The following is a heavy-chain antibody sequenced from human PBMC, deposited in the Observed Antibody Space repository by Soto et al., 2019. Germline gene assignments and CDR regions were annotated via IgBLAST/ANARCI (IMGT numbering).Heavy chain of an antibody. CDR3: THSLRDYFDY. J-gene: IGHJ4*02. CDR2: IHSSGST. CDR1: GGSVSSGSYY. Sequence: QVQLQESGPGLVKPSESLSLTCTVSGGSVSSGSYYWTWIRQPPGKGLEWIGYIHSSGSTEYNPSLKXXVXIXXDPSKNQFSLNLRSLTAADAAVYYCTHSLRDYFDYWGQGALVTVSS. D-gene: IGHD3-10*01. V-gene: IGHV4-61*01.